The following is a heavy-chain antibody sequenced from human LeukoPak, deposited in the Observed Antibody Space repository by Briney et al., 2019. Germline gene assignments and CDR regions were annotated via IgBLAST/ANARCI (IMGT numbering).Heavy chain of an antibody. CDR3: ARHHGSGSYSLYFDY. Sequence: SQTHSPTHTVSGGSIVISSYCCGWIRQPPGKGLERIGSIFYRGSTFYNPSLKSRVTMSVDTSKNQFSLKLSSVTAADTAVYYCARHHGSGSYSLYFDYWGQGTLVSVSS. J-gene: IGHJ4*02. D-gene: IGHD3-10*01. V-gene: IGHV4-39*01. CDR2: IFYRGST. CDR1: GGSIVISSYC.